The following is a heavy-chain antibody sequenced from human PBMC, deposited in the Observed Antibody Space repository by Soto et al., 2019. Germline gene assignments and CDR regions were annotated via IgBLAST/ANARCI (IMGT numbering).Heavy chain of an antibody. D-gene: IGHD3-3*01. CDR1: GGSITNYY. Sequence: SETLSLTCTVSGGSITNYYWSWIRQPPGKRLVYIGYMYYSGNTYYNPSLKSRVTISGDASKNQFSLKLRSVTAADTAVYYCVGGLSEWGRIGFWGQGTLVTVSS. CDR2: MYYSGNT. V-gene: IGHV4-59*01. J-gene: IGHJ4*02. CDR3: VGGLSEWGRIGF.